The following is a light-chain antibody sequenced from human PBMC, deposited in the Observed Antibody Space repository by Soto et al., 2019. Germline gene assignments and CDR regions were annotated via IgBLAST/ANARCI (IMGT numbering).Light chain of an antibody. J-gene: IGLJ1*01. CDR2: KDS. CDR3: QSADSSGTYV. V-gene: IGLV3-25*03. CDR1: ALPKQY. Sequence: SYELTQPPSASVSPGQTARITCSGAALPKQYTYWYQQKPGQAPVLLINKDSERPSGIPERFSGSSSGTTVTLTISGVQAEDEADYYCQSADSSGTYVFATGTQRTVL.